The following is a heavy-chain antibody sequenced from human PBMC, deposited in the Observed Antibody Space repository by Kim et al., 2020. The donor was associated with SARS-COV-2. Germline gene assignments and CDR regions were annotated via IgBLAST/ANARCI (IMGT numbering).Heavy chain of an antibody. CDR3: ARMIPSGYYIDDY. D-gene: IGHD3-22*01. Sequence: YARGFTGRFVFSLDTSVSTAYLQISSLKAEDTAVYYCARMIPSGYYIDDYWGQGTLVTVSS. V-gene: IGHV7-4-1*02. J-gene: IGHJ4*02.